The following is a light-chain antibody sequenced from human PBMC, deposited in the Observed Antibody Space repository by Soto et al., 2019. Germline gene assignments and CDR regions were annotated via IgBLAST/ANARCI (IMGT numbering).Light chain of an antibody. Sequence: QSVLTQPASVSGSPGQSITISCTGTSSDVGAYNYVSWYQQHPGEAPKLMIYEVSNRPSGVSNRFSGSKSGNTASLTISGLQAEDEAEYYCCASTTTSVFFGGGTQLTVL. J-gene: IGLJ2*01. CDR2: EVS. CDR3: CASTTTSVF. CDR1: SSDVGAYNY. V-gene: IGLV2-14*03.